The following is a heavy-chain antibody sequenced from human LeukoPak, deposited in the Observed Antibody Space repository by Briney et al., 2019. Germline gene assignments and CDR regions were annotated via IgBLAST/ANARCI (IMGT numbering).Heavy chain of an antibody. V-gene: IGHV4-59*01. Sequence: SETLSLTCTVSGGSISSYYWSWIRQPPGKGLEWIGYIYYSGSTNYIPSLKSRVTISVDTSKNQFSLKLSSVTAADTAVYYCARGRGIGYYFDYWGQGTLVTVSS. J-gene: IGHJ4*02. CDR1: GGSISSYY. CDR3: ARGRGIGYYFDY. D-gene: IGHD3-10*01. CDR2: IYYSGST.